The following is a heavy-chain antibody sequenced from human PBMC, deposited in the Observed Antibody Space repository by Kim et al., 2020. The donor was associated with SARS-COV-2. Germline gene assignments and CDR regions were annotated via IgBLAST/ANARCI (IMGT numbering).Heavy chain of an antibody. Sequence: GGSLRISCAASGFTFSSYWMHWVRQAPGKGLVWVSRINSDGSSTSYADSVKGRFTISRDNAKNTLYLQMNSLRAEDTAVYYCATIAAAGPSLVWGQGTLVTVSS. CDR2: INSDGSST. V-gene: IGHV3-74*01. CDR3: ATIAAAGPSLV. D-gene: IGHD6-13*01. CDR1: GFTFSSYW. J-gene: IGHJ4*02.